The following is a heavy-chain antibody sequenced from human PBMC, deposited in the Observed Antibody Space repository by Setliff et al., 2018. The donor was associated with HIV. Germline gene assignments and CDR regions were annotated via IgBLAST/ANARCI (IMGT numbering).Heavy chain of an antibody. CDR1: GVSFNNYA. D-gene: IGHD3-22*01. Sequence: GGSLRLSCAASGVSFNNYAMSWVRQAPGKGLEWVSAISGGGGGTNYADSVRGRFTISRDNSNNTLYLHMNNLRADDTAVYYCGKDSSDWSDGWGQGTLVTVSS. V-gene: IGHV3-23*01. CDR2: ISGGGGGT. J-gene: IGHJ5*02. CDR3: GKDSSDWSDG.